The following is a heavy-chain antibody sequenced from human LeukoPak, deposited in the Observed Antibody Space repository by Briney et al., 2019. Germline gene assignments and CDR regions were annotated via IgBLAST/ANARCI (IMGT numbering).Heavy chain of an antibody. CDR3: AGGSSTNYYDSSGRIDY. CDR2: IYTSGST. J-gene: IGHJ4*02. CDR1: GGSISSYY. D-gene: IGHD3-22*01. Sequence: PSETLSLTCTVSGGSISSYYWSWIRQPAGKGLEWIGRIYTSGSTNYNPSLKSRVTISVDTSKNQFSLKLSSVTAADTAVYYCAGGSSTNYYDSSGRIDYWGQGTLVTVSP. V-gene: IGHV4-4*07.